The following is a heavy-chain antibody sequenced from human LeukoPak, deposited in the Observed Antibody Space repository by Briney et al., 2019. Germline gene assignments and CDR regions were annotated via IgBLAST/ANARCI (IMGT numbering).Heavy chain of an antibody. V-gene: IGHV4-34*01. J-gene: IGHJ6*02. CDR2: INHSGST. CDR3: ARGMSSGYHYYYYYYGMDV. D-gene: IGHD3-22*01. Sequence: SETLSLTCAVYGGSFSGYYWSWIRQPPGKGLERIGEINHSGSTNYNPSLKSRVTISVDTSKNQFSLKLSSVTAADTAVYYCARGMSSGYHYYYYYYGMDVWGQGTTVTVSS. CDR1: GGSFSGYY.